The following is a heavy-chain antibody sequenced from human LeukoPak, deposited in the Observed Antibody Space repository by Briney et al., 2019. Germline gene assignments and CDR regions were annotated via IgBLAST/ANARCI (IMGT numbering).Heavy chain of an antibody. V-gene: IGHV3-11*04. CDR2: ISSSGSTI. Sequence: PGGSLRLSCAASGFTFSDYYMSWIRQAPGKGLEWVSYISSSGSTIYYADSVKGRFTISRDNAKNTLYLQMNSLRAEDTAVYYCARGYSGPYYYYYMDVWGKGTTVTVSS. J-gene: IGHJ6*03. CDR3: ARGYSGPYYYYYMDV. D-gene: IGHD1-26*01. CDR1: GFTFSDYY.